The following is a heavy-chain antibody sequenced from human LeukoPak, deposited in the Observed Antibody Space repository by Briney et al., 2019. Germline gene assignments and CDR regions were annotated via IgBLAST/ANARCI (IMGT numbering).Heavy chain of an antibody. Sequence: GGSLRLSCAASGFTFSSYAMHWVRQAPGKGLEWVAVISYDGSNKYYADSVKGRFTISRDNSKNTLYLQMNSLRAEDTAVYYCARDQLDFVVVPAAIPVGYWGQGTLVTVSS. J-gene: IGHJ4*02. CDR3: ARDQLDFVVVPAAIPVGY. V-gene: IGHV3-30*04. CDR1: GFTFSSYA. CDR2: ISYDGSNK. D-gene: IGHD2-2*02.